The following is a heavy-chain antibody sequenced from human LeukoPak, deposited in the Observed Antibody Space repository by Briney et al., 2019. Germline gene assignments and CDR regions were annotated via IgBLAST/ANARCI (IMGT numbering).Heavy chain of an antibody. CDR3: TKDPNGDYVGAFDP. CDR2: ITGNHGAT. Sequence: PGGSLRLSCAASGFTLTGNAMSWVRQAPGRGLEWVSSITGNHGATYNIDSVKGRFTISRDNSQNTLYLQMNSLRAEDTAVYYCTKDPNGDYVGAFDPWGQGTLVTVSS. J-gene: IGHJ5*02. D-gene: IGHD4-17*01. V-gene: IGHV3-23*01. CDR1: GFTLTGNA.